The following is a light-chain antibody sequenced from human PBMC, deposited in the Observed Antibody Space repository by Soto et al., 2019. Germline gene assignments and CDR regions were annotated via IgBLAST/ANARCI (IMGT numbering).Light chain of an antibody. CDR3: GTWDSSLSVVV. CDR2: DNS. CDR1: YSNIGSNF. J-gene: IGLJ2*01. Sequence: QSVLTQSSSVSAAAGQKVTISCSGSYSNIGSNFVSWYQHFPRSAPRLVIYDNSQRPSGIPDRFSGSKSGSSATLAITGLRTGDEAHYYCGTWDSSLSVVVFGGGTKVTVL. V-gene: IGLV1-51*01.